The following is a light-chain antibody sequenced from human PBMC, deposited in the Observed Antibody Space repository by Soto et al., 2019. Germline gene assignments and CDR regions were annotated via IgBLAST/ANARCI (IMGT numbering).Light chain of an antibody. J-gene: IGKJ1*01. Sequence: EIVMTQSPVIVSVSPMEIATLSFMASQSVGSYLAWYQQKPGQAPRLLIYGASSRATGIPARFSGSGSGTDFTLTISGLQSEDCAVYYCQQYHNWPPNKFGKGTKVDIK. CDR2: GAS. CDR1: QSVGSY. V-gene: IGKV3-15*01. CDR3: QQYHNWPPNK.